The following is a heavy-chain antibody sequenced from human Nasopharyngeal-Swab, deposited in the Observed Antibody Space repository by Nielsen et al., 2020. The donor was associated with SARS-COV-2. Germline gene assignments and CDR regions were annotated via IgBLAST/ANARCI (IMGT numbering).Heavy chain of an antibody. J-gene: IGHJ6*02. D-gene: IGHD4-23*01. Sequence: GESLKISCAASGFTFSDYYMSWIRQAPGKGLEWVSYISSSGNTKYYADSVKGRFTISRDNAKNSLYLQMNSLRAEDTAVYYCAREDVNSEGYGLDVWGQGTTVTVSS. V-gene: IGHV3-11*01. CDR2: ISSSGNTK. CDR1: GFTFSDYY. CDR3: AREDVNSEGYGLDV.